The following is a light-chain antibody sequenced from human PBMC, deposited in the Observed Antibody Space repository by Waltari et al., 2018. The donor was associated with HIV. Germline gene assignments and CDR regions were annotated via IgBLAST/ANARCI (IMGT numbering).Light chain of an antibody. J-gene: IGLJ1*01. V-gene: IGLV2-18*02. Sequence: QSALTQTPSVSGSPGQSVTNSCTGTSSDVGSYNRVSWYQQPPGTAPKLMIYEVSNRPSGVPDRFSGSKSGNTASLTISGLQAEDEADYYCSSYTSSRYVFGTGTKVTVL. CDR1: SSDVGSYNR. CDR2: EVS. CDR3: SSYTSSRYV.